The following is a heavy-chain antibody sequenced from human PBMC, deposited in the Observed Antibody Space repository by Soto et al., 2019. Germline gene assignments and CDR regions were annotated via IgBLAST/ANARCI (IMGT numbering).Heavy chain of an antibody. CDR3: TRQQYSSSSVVDY. CDR1: GFTFSGSA. CDR2: IRSKANSYAT. D-gene: IGHD6-6*01. Sequence: EVQLAESGEGLVQPGGSLKLSCAASGFTFSGSAMHWVRQASGKGLEWVGRIRSKANSYATAYAASVKGRFTISRDDSKNTAYLQMNSLKTEDTAVYYCTRQQYSSSSVVDYWGQGTLVTVSS. J-gene: IGHJ4*02. V-gene: IGHV3-73*02.